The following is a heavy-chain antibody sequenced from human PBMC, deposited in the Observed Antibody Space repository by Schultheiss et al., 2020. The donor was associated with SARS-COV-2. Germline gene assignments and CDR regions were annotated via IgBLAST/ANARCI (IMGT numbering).Heavy chain of an antibody. CDR1: GFTFSSYA. CDR3: AREDIVVVPAGNYYYYGMDV. D-gene: IGHD2-2*01. J-gene: IGHJ6*02. V-gene: IGHV3-30*04. Sequence: GGSLRLSCAASGFTFSSYAMHWVRQAPGKGLEWVAVISYDGSNKYYADSVKGRFTISRDNSKNTLYLQMNSLRAEDTAVYYCAREDIVVVPAGNYYYYGMDVWGQGTTVTVSS. CDR2: ISYDGSNK.